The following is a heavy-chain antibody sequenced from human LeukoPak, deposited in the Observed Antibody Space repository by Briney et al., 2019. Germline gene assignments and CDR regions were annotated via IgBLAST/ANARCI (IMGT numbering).Heavy chain of an antibody. CDR1: GGSISSYY. CDR3: ARGGRDGYTLYPFDY. D-gene: IGHD5-24*01. Sequence: PSETLSLTCTVYGGSISSYYWSWIRQPPGKGLEWIGYIYYSGRTNYNPSLKSRVTISVDTSKNQLSLKLSSVTAADTAVYYCARGGRDGYTLYPFDYWGQGTLVTVSS. V-gene: IGHV4-59*08. J-gene: IGHJ4*02. CDR2: IYYSGRT.